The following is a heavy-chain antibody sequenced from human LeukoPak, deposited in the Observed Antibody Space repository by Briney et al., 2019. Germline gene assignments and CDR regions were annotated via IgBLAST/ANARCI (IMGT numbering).Heavy chain of an antibody. CDR3: ASEYYDSSGYYSQSNDY. CDR2: IWYDGSNK. CDR1: GFDFSNYW. J-gene: IGHJ4*02. Sequence: GGSLRLSCAASGFDFSNYWMHWVRQAPGKGLEWVAVIWYDGSNKYYADSVKGRFTISRDNSKNTLYLQMNSLRAEDTAVYYCASEYYDSSGYYSQSNDYWGQGTLVTVSS. D-gene: IGHD3-22*01. V-gene: IGHV3-33*08.